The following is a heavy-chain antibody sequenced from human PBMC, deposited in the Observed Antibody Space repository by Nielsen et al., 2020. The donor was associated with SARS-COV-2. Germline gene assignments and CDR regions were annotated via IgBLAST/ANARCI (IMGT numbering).Heavy chain of an antibody. J-gene: IGHJ6*02. CDR2: INWNGGST. CDR3: AGRFLEWLGDYGMDV. D-gene: IGHD3-3*01. V-gene: IGHV3-20*03. CDR1: GFTFDDYG. Sequence: GGSLRLSFAASGFTFDDYGMSWVRQAPGRGLEWVSGINWNGGSTGYADSVKGRFTISRDNAKNTLYLQMNSLRAEDTAVYYCAGRFLEWLGDYGMDVWGQGTTVTVSS.